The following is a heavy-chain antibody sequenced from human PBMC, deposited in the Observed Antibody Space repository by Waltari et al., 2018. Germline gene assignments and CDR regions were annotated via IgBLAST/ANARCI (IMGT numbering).Heavy chain of an antibody. CDR1: GDIFSNYE. V-gene: IGHV1-8*02. CDR3: ARGRDVFANFDYNWFDP. D-gene: IGHD3-3*01. J-gene: IGHJ5*02. CDR2: VNPNSGAA. Sequence: QVQLVQSGAEVLKPGASVGVSCQASGDIFSNYEINWGRQAAGQGPEWMGWVNPNSGAAAYAQKFQGRITMTWDTSTSTAYMELNNLRSDDTAVLYCARGRDVFANFDYNWFDPWGQGTLVTVSS.